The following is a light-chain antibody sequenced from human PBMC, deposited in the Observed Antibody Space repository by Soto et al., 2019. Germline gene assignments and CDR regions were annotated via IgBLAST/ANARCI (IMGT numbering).Light chain of an antibody. CDR2: EVY. V-gene: IGLV2-14*01. CDR3: TSYTSSGTPV. CDR1: SSDVGGYNF. J-gene: IGLJ2*01. Sequence: QSALTQPASVSASPGQSITISCAGTSSDVGGYNFVSWYQHHPGKAPKLIIYEVYKRPSGVSNRFSASKSGNAASLTISGLQAEDEADYYCTSYTSSGTPVFGGGTKLTVL.